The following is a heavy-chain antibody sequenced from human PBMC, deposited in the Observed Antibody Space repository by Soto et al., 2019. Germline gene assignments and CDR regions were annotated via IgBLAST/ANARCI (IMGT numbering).Heavy chain of an antibody. CDR3: ARDLSYSSSSNWFDP. CDR2: ISSSSSYI. J-gene: IGHJ5*02. D-gene: IGHD6-6*01. V-gene: IGHV3-21*01. Sequence: GGSLRLSCAASGFTFSSYSMNWVRQAPGKGLEWVSSISSSSSYIYYADSVKGRFTISRDNAKNSLYLQMNSLRAEDTAVYYCARDLSYSSSSNWFDPWGQGTLVTVSS. CDR1: GFTFSSYS.